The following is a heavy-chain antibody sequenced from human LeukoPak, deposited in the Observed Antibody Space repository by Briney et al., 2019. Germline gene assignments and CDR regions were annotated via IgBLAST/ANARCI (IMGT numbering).Heavy chain of an antibody. Sequence: GGSLRLSCAASGFTFGGFAMSSVRRTPGKGLEWVSGIRGSGDNTLYADSVKGRFTISRDNSKNTLYLEMNSLRADDPAIYFCAKMKGHPLPKSYLDVWGQGTTVTVSS. CDR1: GFTFGGFA. CDR2: IRGSGDNT. J-gene: IGHJ6*01. V-gene: IGHV3-23*01. CDR3: AKMKGHPLPKSYLDV.